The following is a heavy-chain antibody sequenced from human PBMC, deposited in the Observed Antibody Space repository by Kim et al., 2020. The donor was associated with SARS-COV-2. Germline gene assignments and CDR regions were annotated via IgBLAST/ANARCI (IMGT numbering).Heavy chain of an antibody. V-gene: IGHV4-59*08. Sequence: SETLSLTCTVSGGSISSYYWSWIRQPPGKGLEWIGYIYYSGSTNYNPSLKSRVTISVDTSKNQFSLKLSSVTAADTAVYYCARRIAAAATYGLGYYYYGMDVWGQGTTVTVSS. CDR3: ARRIAAAATYGLGYYYYGMDV. D-gene: IGHD6-13*01. CDR1: GGSISSYY. CDR2: IYYSGST. J-gene: IGHJ6*02.